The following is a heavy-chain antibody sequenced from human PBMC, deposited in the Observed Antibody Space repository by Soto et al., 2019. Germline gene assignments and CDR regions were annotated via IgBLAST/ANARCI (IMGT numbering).Heavy chain of an antibody. V-gene: IGHV3-33*08. CDR2: IWSDGNNR. CDR3: VRGDNWNDEASDY. D-gene: IGHD1-1*01. CDR1: GFMFSHHG. Sequence: PGGPLRLSCAASGFMFSHHGMQWVRQAPGKGLEWVAVIWSDGNNRYYADSVKGRFTISRDNSKNTVYLQMNSLRAEDTAVYYCVRGDNWNDEASDYWGQGTLVTVSS. J-gene: IGHJ4*02.